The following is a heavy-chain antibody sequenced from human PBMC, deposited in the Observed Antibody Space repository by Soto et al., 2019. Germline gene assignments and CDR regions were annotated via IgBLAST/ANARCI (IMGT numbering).Heavy chain of an antibody. CDR1: GFTFSSYG. J-gene: IGHJ4*02. CDR3: AHPGVDTAMATYFDY. V-gene: IGHV3-30*03. Sequence: GGSLRLSCAASGFTFSSYGMHWVRQAPGKGLEWVAVISYDGSNKYYADSVKGRFTISRDNSKNTLYLQMNSLRAEDTAVYYCAHPGVDTAMATYFDYWGQGTLVTVSS. CDR2: ISYDGSNK. D-gene: IGHD5-18*01.